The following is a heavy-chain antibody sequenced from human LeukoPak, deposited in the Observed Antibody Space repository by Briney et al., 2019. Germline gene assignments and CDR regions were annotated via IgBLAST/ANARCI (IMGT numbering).Heavy chain of an antibody. CDR1: GGSISSGSYY. D-gene: IGHD5-18*01. Sequence: SETLSLTCTVSGGSISSGSYYWSWIRQPPGKGLEWIGYIYYSGSTNYNPSLKSRVTISVDTSKIQFPLKLSSVTAADTAVYYCARWSGYSFKGSFDYWGQGTLVTVSS. CDR3: ARWSGYSFKGSFDY. V-gene: IGHV4-61*01. CDR2: IYYSGST. J-gene: IGHJ4*02.